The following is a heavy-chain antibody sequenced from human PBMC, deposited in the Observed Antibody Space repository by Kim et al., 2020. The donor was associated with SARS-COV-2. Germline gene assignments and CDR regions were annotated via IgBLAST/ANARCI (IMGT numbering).Heavy chain of an antibody. CDR1: GGSISSSSYN. CDR3: ASRDYGGFDY. Sequence: SETLSLTCTVSGGSISSSSYNWGWIRQPPGKGLEWIGNIYYSGITYYDPSLKNRVTISVDTSKNQFSLKLSSVTAADTAVYYCASRDYGGFDYWGQGT. D-gene: IGHD4-17*01. J-gene: IGHJ4*02. V-gene: IGHV4-39*01. CDR2: IYYSGIT.